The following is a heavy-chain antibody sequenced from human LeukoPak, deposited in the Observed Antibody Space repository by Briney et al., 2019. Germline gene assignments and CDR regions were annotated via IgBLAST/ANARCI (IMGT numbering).Heavy chain of an antibody. J-gene: IGHJ6*02. D-gene: IGHD4-17*01. V-gene: IGHV3-23*01. Sequence: GGSLRLSCAASGFTFSSYAMSWVRQAPGKGLGWVSAISGSGGSTYYADSVKGRFTISRDNSKNTLYLQMNSLRAEDTAVYYCAKVGLHDYGDPMSYYYYGMDVWGQGTTVTVSS. CDR1: GFTFSSYA. CDR2: ISGSGGST. CDR3: AKVGLHDYGDPMSYYYYGMDV.